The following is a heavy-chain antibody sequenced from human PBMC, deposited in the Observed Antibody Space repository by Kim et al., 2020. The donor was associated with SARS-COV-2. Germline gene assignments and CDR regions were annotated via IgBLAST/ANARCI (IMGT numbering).Heavy chain of an antibody. CDR2: ITSSGTTT. V-gene: IGHV3-48*03. Sequence: GGSLRLSCAVYGLTFSTYEMNWVRQAPGKGLEWLSYITSSGTTTYYADSVKGRFTISRDNAKNSLFLQMNSLSAEDTAVYYCARERGGYDYWGQGTLVTV. D-gene: IGHD1-26*01. CDR1: GLTFSTYE. CDR3: ARERGGYDY. J-gene: IGHJ4*02.